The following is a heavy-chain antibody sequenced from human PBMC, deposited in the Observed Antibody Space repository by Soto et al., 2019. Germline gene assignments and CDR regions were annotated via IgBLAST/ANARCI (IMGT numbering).Heavy chain of an antibody. V-gene: IGHV3-74*01. Sequence: VGSLRLSCAASGFTFSAHWMHWVRQAPGKGLVWVSHIKTDGGITRDADSVKGRLTISRDNARNTLYLQMNSLRAEDTAVYYCARDNKWSLDYWGQGTLVTVSS. CDR1: GFTFSAHW. CDR3: ARDNKWSLDY. CDR2: IKTDGGIT. D-gene: IGHD2-15*01. J-gene: IGHJ4*02.